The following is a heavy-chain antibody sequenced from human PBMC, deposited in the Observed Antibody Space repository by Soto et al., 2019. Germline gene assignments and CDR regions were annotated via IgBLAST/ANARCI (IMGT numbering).Heavy chain of an antibody. CDR2: ISGSGGST. V-gene: IGHV3-23*01. CDR1: GFTFSSYA. D-gene: IGHD3-3*01. Sequence: GGSLRLSCAASGFTFSSYAMSWVRQAPGKGLEWVSAISGSGGSTYYADSVKGRFTISRDNSKNTLYLQMNSLRAEDTAVYYCAKGGAYDFWSGYYYNYFDYWGQGTLVTVSS. CDR3: AKGGAYDFWSGYYYNYFDY. J-gene: IGHJ4*02.